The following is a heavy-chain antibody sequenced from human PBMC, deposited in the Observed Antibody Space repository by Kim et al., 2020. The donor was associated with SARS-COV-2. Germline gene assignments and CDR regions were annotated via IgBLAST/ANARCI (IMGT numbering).Heavy chain of an antibody. CDR2: INHSGST. Sequence: SETLSLTCAVYGGSFSGYYWSWIRQPPGKGLEWIGEINHSGSTNYNPSLKSRVTISVDTSKNQFSLKLSSVTAADTAVYYCARGERPYYDILTGYYFDYWGQGTLVTVSS. J-gene: IGHJ4*02. CDR1: GGSFSGYY. CDR3: ARGERPYYDILTGYYFDY. V-gene: IGHV4-34*01. D-gene: IGHD3-9*01.